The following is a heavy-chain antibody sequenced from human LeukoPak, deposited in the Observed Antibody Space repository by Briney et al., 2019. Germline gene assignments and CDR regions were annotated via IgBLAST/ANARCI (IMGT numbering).Heavy chain of an antibody. CDR3: ARHIYSGSYWKY. CDR1: GGSFSGYY. Sequence: PSETLSLTCAVYGGSFSGYYWSWIRQPPGKGLEWIGEINHSGSTNYNPSLKSRVTISVDTSKNQFSLKLSSVTAADTAVYYCARHIYSGSYWKYWGQGTLVTVSS. D-gene: IGHD1-26*01. V-gene: IGHV4-34*01. CDR2: INHSGST. J-gene: IGHJ4*02.